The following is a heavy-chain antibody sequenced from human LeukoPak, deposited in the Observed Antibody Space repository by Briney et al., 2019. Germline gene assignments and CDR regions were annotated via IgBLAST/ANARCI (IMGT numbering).Heavy chain of an antibody. J-gene: IGHJ4*02. Sequence: SETLSLTCTVSGGSISSTAFHWGWIRQPPGKGLEWIGSIYYSGSTYYNPPLKSRVTISVDTSKNQFSLKLSSVTAADTAVYYCTRSGTMVVMRPMYYWGQGTLVTVSS. V-gene: IGHV4-39*01. D-gene: IGHD2-21*01. CDR3: TRSGTMVVMRPMYY. CDR2: IYYSGST. CDR1: GGSISSTAFH.